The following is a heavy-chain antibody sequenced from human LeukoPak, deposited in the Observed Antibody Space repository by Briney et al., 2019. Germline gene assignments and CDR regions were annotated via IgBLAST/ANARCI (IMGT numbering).Heavy chain of an antibody. CDR2: ISADGHQT. CDR1: GFTFNTYA. Sequence: GGSLRLSCAASGFTFNTYAMTWVRQAPGKGLEWVSFISADGHQTYYADSVKGRFTISRGNAKNTLYLQMKSLRAEDTAVYYCVRDWDHFDFDSWGLGTLVTVSS. D-gene: IGHD3-9*01. J-gene: IGHJ5*01. V-gene: IGHV3-23*01. CDR3: VRDWDHFDFDS.